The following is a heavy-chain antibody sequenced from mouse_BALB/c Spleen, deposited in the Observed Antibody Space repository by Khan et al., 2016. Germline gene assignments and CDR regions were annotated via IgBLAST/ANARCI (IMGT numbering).Heavy chain of an antibody. D-gene: IGHD2-14*01. CDR1: VYAFSGYW. J-gene: IGHJ3*01. V-gene: IGHV1-80*01. Sequence: QVQLKQSGAELVRPGSSVKISCKASVYAFSGYWMNWVKQRPGQGLEWIGQIYPGDGDTNYNGKFKGKATLTADKSSSTAYMQLSSLTSEDSAVYFCARGTPFASWGQGTLVTVSA. CDR2: IYPGDGDT. CDR3: ARGTPFAS.